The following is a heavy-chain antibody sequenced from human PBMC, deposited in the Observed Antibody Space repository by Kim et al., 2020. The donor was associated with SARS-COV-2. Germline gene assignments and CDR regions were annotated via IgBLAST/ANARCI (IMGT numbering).Heavy chain of an antibody. J-gene: IGHJ2*01. CDR3: ARGFDL. CDR2: YSRWCT. Sequence: YSRWCTNYTPSLTSRVTISVDTAKNQFSLKLSSVTAADTAVYYCARGFDLWGRGTLVTVSS. V-gene: IGHV4-59*09.